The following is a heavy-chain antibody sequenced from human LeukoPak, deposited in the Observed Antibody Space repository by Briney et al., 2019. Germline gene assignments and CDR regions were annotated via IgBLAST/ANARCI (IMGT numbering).Heavy chain of an antibody. CDR2: IYYSGST. J-gene: IGHJ4*02. CDR1: GGSISSGDYY. Sequence: PSETLSLTCTVSGGSISSGDYYWSWIRLPPGKGLEWIGYIYYSGSTYYNPSLKSRVTISVDTSKNQFSLKLSSVTAADTAVYYCARWVVGAKGAFDYWGQGTLVTVSS. CDR3: ARWVVGAKGAFDY. D-gene: IGHD1-26*01. V-gene: IGHV4-30-4*08.